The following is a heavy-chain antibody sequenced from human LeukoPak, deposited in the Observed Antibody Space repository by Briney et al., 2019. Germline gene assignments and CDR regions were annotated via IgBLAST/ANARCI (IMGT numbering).Heavy chain of an antibody. V-gene: IGHV3-7*01. J-gene: IGHJ3*02. Sequence: PGGSLRLSCAASGFTFSSYWMSWVRQAPGKGLEWVANIKQDGSEKYYVDSMKGRFTISRDNAKNSLYLQMNSLRAEDTAVYYCARVAARPGVYAFDIWGQGTMVTVSS. D-gene: IGHD6-6*01. CDR3: ARVAARPGVYAFDI. CDR1: GFTFSSYW. CDR2: IKQDGSEK.